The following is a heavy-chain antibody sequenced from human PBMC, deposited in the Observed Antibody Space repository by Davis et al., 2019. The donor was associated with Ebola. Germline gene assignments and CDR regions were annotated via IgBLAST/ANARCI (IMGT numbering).Heavy chain of an antibody. CDR3: ARDSDDYCCDY. CDR2: LRSHGSDD. D-gene: IGHD2-21*02. V-gene: IGHV3-30*02. J-gene: IGHJ4*02. Sequence: GGLLRPPFQPLGSPSITIDIPWSPKLPGRGLQWPAFLRSHGSDDHYADSVKGRFTISRDNSKNTLYLQMNSLRPEDTAVYYCARDSDDYCCDYWGQGALVTVS. CDR1: GSPSITID.